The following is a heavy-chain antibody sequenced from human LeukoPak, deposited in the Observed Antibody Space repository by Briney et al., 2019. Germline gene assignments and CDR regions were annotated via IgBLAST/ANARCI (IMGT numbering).Heavy chain of an antibody. V-gene: IGHV1-2*02. CDR1: GYTFTGYY. D-gene: IGHD5-18*01. CDR2: INPTSGGT. J-gene: IGHJ4*02. CDR3: ARSAYNYGYVYFDH. Sequence: GASVKVSCKTSGYTFTGYYIYWVRQAPGQGLEWMGWINPTSGGTNYAQKFQGRVTMTRDTSISTAFLELNSLRSDDTAVYYCARSAYNYGYVYFDHWGQGTLVIVSS.